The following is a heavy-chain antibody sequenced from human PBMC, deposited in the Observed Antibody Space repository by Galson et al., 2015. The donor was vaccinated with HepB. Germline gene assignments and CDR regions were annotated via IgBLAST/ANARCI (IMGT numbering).Heavy chain of an antibody. CDR1: GGYISNYY. V-gene: IGHV4-59*08. J-gene: IGHJ3*02. CDR3: ARSDYAGDNSLPGAFDI. D-gene: IGHD4-23*01. CDR2: IYYTGST. Sequence: LSLTCNVSGGYISNYYWSWVRQSPGKGLEWIAYIYYTGSTNYNPSLKSRVTISVDRSKNQFSLKLSSVTAADTALYYCARSDYAGDNSLPGAFDIWGPGTVVTVSS.